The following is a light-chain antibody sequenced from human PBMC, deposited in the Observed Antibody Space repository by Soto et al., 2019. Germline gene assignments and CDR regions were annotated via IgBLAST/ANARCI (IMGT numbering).Light chain of an antibody. J-gene: IGKJ1*01. CDR1: QSVSSN. CDR3: QQYNNWPRT. V-gene: IGKV3-15*01. Sequence: EIVMTQSPATLSVSPGERATLSCRASQSVSSNLAWYQQKPGQAPRLLIYGASTRATGIPARFSGSGSGTEFTLLISRLQSEDFAVYYCQQYNNWPRTSGKETKVAIK. CDR2: GAS.